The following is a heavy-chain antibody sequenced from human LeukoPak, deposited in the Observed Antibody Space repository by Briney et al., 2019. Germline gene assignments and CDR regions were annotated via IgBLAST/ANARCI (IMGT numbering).Heavy chain of an antibody. V-gene: IGHV1-2*07. CDR3: ARARAKVGSDD. D-gene: IGHD3-10*01. CDR2: IVPNSGDT. J-gene: IGHJ4*02. CDR1: GYTFGGDY. Sequence: GASVKVSCKPSGYTFGGDYVHWVRQAPGQRLEWMGWIVPNSGDTNYAPKFQGRVTMTRDTSISTAYMELSRLRSDDTAVYYCARARAKVGSDDWGQGTLVTVSS.